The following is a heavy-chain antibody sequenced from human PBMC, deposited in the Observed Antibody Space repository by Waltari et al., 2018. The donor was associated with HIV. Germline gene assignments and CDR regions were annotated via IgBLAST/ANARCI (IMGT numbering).Heavy chain of an antibody. V-gene: IGHV4-31*03. J-gene: IGHJ6*02. CDR1: GVSNSSGGKY. CDR2: IYYSGST. CDR3: SRAPTISGLLSDYYYAMDV. D-gene: IGHD3-22*01. Sequence: VQLQESGPGLVKPSQTLTLNCPISGVSNSSGGKYWTRNRQHPGKGLEWVGYIYYSGSTYYNPSLKSRITISVDTSKNQFSLKLSSVTAADTAFYYCSRAPTISGLLSDYYYAMDVWGQGTTVTVSS.